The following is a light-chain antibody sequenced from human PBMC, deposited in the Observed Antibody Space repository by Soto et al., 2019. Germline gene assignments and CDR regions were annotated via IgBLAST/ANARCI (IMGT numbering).Light chain of an antibody. CDR2: GAS. CDR1: QSVGSN. J-gene: IGKJ4*01. CDR3: QQYNDWPPLT. V-gene: IGKV3-15*01. Sequence: EIVMTQSPATLSVSPGERATLSCRASQSVGSNLDWYQQKPGQAPRLLIYGASTRATGIPARFSGSGSGTEFTLTISSLQSEDFAVYYCQQYNDWPPLTFGGGTKVEIK.